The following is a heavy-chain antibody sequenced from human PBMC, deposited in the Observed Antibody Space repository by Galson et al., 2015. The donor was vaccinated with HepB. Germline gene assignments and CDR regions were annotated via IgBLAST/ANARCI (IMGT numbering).Heavy chain of an antibody. V-gene: IGHV4-30-2*01. CDR1: GGSISSDGYS. D-gene: IGHD1-26*01. J-gene: IGHJ2*01. CDR2: IYHSGST. Sequence: TLSLTCAVSGGSISSDGYSWSWIRQPPGKGLKWIGYIYHSGSTYYNPSLKSRVTISVDRSKNQFSLKLNSVTAADTAVYYCARNTDSGSYYAKYFDLWGRGTLVTVSS. CDR3: ARNTDSGSYYAKYFDL.